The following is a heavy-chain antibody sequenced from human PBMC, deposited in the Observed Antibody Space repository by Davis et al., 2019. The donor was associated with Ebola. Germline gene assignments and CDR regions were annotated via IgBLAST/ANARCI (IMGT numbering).Heavy chain of an antibody. CDR1: GGSISSSNW. Sequence: GSLRLSCAVSGGSISSSNWWSWVRQPPGKGLEWIGEIYHSGSTYYNPSLKSRVTISVDTSKNQFSLKLSSVTAADTAVYYCARQSIAARYYGMDVWGQGTTVTVSS. CDR2: IYHSGST. CDR3: ARQSIAARYYGMDV. D-gene: IGHD6-6*01. J-gene: IGHJ6*02. V-gene: IGHV4-4*02.